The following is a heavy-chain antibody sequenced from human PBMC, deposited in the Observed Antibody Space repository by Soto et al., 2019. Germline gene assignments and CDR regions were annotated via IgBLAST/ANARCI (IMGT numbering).Heavy chain of an antibody. CDR3: ARTTTYCSCGSCYWNDYYYYYMDV. CDR2: IKQDGSEK. J-gene: IGHJ6*03. CDR1: GFTFSSYW. D-gene: IGHD2-15*01. V-gene: IGHV3-7*01. Sequence: AGGSLRLSCAASGFTFSSYWMSWVRQAPGKGLEWVANIKQDGSEKYYVDYVKGRFTISRDNAKNSLYLQMDSLRAEDTAVYYCARTTTYCSCGSCYWNDYYYYYMDVWGKGTTVTVSS.